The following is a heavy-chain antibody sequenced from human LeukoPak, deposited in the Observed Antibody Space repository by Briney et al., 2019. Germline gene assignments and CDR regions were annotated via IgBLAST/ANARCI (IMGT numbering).Heavy chain of an antibody. CDR1: GFTFSSYG. Sequence: GGSLRLSCAASGFTFSSYGMHWVRQAPGKGLEWVAVIWYDGSNKYYAGSVKGRFTISRDNSKNTLYLQMNSLRAEDTAVYYCARGVIAAARYYYYGMDVWGQGTTVTVSS. V-gene: IGHV3-33*01. CDR2: IWYDGSNK. D-gene: IGHD6-13*01. CDR3: ARGVIAAARYYYYGMDV. J-gene: IGHJ6*02.